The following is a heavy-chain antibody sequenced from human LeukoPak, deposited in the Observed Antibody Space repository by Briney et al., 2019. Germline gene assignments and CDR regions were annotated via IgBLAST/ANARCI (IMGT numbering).Heavy chain of an antibody. Sequence: PGGSLRLSCAASGFTFSNYFMGWVRQAPGKGLEWVANINKDGSGTSYADSVKGRLTISRDNAKNSLYLQMNGLRVEDTAVYYCARAMVPGLVREPNFDYWGQGTLVTVSS. J-gene: IGHJ4*02. CDR2: INKDGSGT. CDR1: GFTFSNYF. V-gene: IGHV3-7*03. CDR3: ARAMVPGLVREPNFDY. D-gene: IGHD3-10*01.